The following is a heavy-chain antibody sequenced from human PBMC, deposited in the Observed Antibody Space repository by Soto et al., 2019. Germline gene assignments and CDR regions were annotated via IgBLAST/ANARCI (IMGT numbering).Heavy chain of an antibody. Sequence: QVQLVESGGDLVKPGGSLRLSCAASGFTFSDYYMTWIRQAPVKGLEWLSYISDSGTTIYYADSVMGRFTISSDNARNSLYLQMNSLIIEDTAMYYCATRHYSGNIEYWGPGTLVTVSS. D-gene: IGHD1-26*01. J-gene: IGHJ4*02. CDR2: ISDSGTTI. V-gene: IGHV3-11*01. CDR1: GFTFSDYY. CDR3: ATRHYSGNIEY.